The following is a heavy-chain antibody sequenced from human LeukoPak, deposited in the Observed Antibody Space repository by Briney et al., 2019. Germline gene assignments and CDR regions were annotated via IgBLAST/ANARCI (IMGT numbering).Heavy chain of an antibody. CDR2: INHSGST. Sequence: SETLSLTCAVYGGSFSGYYWSWIRQPPGKGLEWIGEINHSGSTNYNPSLKSRVTISVDTSKDQFSLKLSSVTAADTAVYYCARGYGSGSYFGYWGQGTLVTVSS. CDR3: ARGYGSGSYFGY. D-gene: IGHD3-10*01. V-gene: IGHV4-34*01. CDR1: GGSFSGYY. J-gene: IGHJ4*02.